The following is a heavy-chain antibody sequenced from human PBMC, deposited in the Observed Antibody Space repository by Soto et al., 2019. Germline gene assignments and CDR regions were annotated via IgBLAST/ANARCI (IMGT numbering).Heavy chain of an antibody. Sequence: QVQLQESGPGLVKPSQTLSLTCTVSGGSIRSGDYYWSWIRQPPGKDLEWIGSIYYSGSTYYNPSLKSRVTISVVTSKNQFSLKLNSVTAADTAVYYCASRHSSPYFDYWGQGTLVTVSS. CDR2: IYYSGST. J-gene: IGHJ4*02. CDR1: GGSIRSGDYY. D-gene: IGHD6-13*01. V-gene: IGHV4-30-4*01. CDR3: ASRHSSPYFDY.